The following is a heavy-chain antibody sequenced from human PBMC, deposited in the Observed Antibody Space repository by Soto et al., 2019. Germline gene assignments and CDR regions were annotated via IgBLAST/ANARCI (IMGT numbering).Heavy chain of an antibody. Sequence: PGGSLRLSCAASGFTFNTWMHWVRQAPGEGLVWVSSIDSDGSITSYADPVKGRFTISRDNAKNTLYLQMNSLRAEDTAVYYCATLGLQQAFWGQGTLVTVSS. CDR3: ATLGLQQAF. D-gene: IGHD2-21*02. CDR2: IDSDGSIT. J-gene: IGHJ4*02. V-gene: IGHV3-74*01. CDR1: GFTFNTW.